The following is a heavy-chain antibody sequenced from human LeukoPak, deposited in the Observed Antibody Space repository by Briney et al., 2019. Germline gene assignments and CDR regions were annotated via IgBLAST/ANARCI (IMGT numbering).Heavy chain of an antibody. CDR2: IIPIFGTA. CDR1: GGTFSSYA. Sequence: SVKVSCKASGGTFSSYAISWVRQAPGQGLEWMGGIIPIFGTANYAQKFQGRVTITADESTSAAYMELSSLRSEDTAVHYCASFEDYSNKRYYYYGMDVWGQGTTVTVSS. CDR3: ASFEDYSNKRYYYYGMDV. J-gene: IGHJ6*02. D-gene: IGHD4-11*01. V-gene: IGHV1-69*13.